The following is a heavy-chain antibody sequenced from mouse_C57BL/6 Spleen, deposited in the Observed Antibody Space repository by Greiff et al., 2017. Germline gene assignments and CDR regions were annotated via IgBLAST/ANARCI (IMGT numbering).Heavy chain of an antibody. CDR3: ATWGSSAHAY. CDR2: IDPSDGYT. V-gene: IGHV1-50*01. CDR1: GYTFTSYW. J-gene: IGHJ3*01. Sequence: VQLQQPGAELVKPGASVKLSCKASGYTFTSYWMQWVKQRPGQGLEWIGEIDPSDGYTNYNQKFKGKATLTVDTSSSTAYMQLSSLTSEDSAGYYCATWGSSAHAYWGQGTLVTVSA. D-gene: IGHD6-1*01.